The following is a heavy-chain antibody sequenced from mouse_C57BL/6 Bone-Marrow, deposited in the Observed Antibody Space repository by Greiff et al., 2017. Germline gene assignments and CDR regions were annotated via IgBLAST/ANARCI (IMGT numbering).Heavy chain of an antibody. Sequence: DVKLQESGPALVKPSQTVSLTCTVTGYSITNGNHWWNWIRQVAGSKLEWIGYISSSGSTDSNPSLKSRISITRDTSKNQLFLQLNSVTTEDIATYYCARGTYGNYPHYYAMDYWGQGTSVTVSS. D-gene: IGHD2-1*01. CDR1: GYSITNGNHW. CDR3: ARGTYGNYPHYYAMDY. CDR2: ISSSGST. V-gene: IGHV3-4*01. J-gene: IGHJ4*01.